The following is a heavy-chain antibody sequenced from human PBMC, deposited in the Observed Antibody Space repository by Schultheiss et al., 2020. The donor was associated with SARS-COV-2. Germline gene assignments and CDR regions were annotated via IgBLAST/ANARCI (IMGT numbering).Heavy chain of an antibody. CDR3: ARVDTSGWSNWFDP. CDR1: GYSISSGYY. J-gene: IGHJ5*02. CDR2: IYHSGST. V-gene: IGHV4-38-2*01. D-gene: IGHD6-19*01. Sequence: SQTLSLTCAVSGYSISSGYYWGWIRQPPGKGLEWIGSIYHSGSTYYNPSLKSRVTISVDTSKNQFSLKLTSVAAADTAVYYCARVDTSGWSNWFDPWGQGTLVTVSS.